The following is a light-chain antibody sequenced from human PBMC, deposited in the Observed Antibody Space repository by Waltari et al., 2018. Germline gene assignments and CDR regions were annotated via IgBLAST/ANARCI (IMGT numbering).Light chain of an antibody. CDR1: QSVSSY. J-gene: IGKJ4*01. CDR3: QQRSNWLT. Sequence: EIVLTQSPATLSLSPGARATLSCRASQSVSSYLAWYQQTPGQAPRLLIYDASNRATGIPARFSGSGSGTDFTLTISSLEPEDFAVYYGQQRSNWLTFGGGTKVEIK. V-gene: IGKV3-11*01. CDR2: DAS.